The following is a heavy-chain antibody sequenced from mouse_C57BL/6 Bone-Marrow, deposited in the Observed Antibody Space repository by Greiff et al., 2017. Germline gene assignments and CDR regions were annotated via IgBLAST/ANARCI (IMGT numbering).Heavy chain of an antibody. J-gene: IGHJ3*01. Sequence: QVQLQQPGAELVKPGASVKLSCKASGYTFTSHWMQWVRQRPGQGLEWIGEIFPGSGSTYYNEKFKGKATLTVDTSSSTAYMQLSSLTSEDSAVYFCANYGSWFAYWGQGTLVTVSA. CDR2: IFPGSGST. D-gene: IGHD1-1*02. CDR3: ANYGSWFAY. CDR1: GYTFTSHW. V-gene: IGHV1-56*01.